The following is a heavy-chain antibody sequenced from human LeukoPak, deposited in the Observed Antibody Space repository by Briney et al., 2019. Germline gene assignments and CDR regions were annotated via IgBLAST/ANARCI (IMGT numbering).Heavy chain of an antibody. CDR3: AREKYGGSNDY. J-gene: IGHJ4*02. V-gene: IGHV4-59*01. Sequence: PSETLSLTCTVSGGSISNYYWSWIRQPPGKGLEWIGYIYYSGSTNYNPSLKSRVTISIDTSKNQFSLKLRSVTPADTAVYYCAREKYGGSNDYWGQGILVTVSS. D-gene: IGHD1-26*01. CDR1: GGSISNYY. CDR2: IYYSGST.